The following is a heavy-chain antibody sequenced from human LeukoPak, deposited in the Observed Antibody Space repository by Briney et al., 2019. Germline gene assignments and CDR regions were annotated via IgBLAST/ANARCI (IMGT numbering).Heavy chain of an antibody. Sequence: PSETLSLTCTVSGGSISSYYWSWIRQPPGKGLEWIGYIYYSGSTYYNPSLKSRVTISVDTSKNQFSLKLSSVTAADTAVYYCAREWDTAMRYWGQGTLVTVSS. CDR1: GGSISSYY. CDR3: AREWDTAMRY. D-gene: IGHD5-18*01. V-gene: IGHV4-59*12. J-gene: IGHJ4*02. CDR2: IYYSGST.